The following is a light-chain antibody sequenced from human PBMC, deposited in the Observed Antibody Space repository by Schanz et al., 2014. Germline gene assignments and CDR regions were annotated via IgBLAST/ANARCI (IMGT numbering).Light chain of an antibody. CDR3: ASWDDSLNARV. CDR2: DVS. Sequence: QSALTQPRSVSGSPGQSVTISCTGTSSDVGGYNYVSWYQHHPGKAPKLLIYDVSARPSGVSNRFSGSKSGTSASLAISGLQSEDEADYYCASWDDSLNARVFGGGTKLTVL. J-gene: IGLJ3*02. V-gene: IGLV2-11*01. CDR1: SSDVGGYNY.